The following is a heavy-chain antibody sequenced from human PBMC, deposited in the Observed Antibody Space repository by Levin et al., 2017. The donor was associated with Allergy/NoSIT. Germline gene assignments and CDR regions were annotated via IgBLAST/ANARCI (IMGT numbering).Heavy chain of an antibody. Sequence: SVKVSCKASGGTFSSYAISWVRQAPGQGLEWMGGIIPIFGTANYAQKFQGRVTITADESTSTAYMELSSLRSEDTAVYYCARDSPTVGLAGAFDIWGQGTMVTVSS. CDR3: ARDSPTVGLAGAFDI. CDR2: IIPIFGTA. V-gene: IGHV1-69*13. CDR1: GGTFSSYA. J-gene: IGHJ3*02. D-gene: IGHD4-17*01.